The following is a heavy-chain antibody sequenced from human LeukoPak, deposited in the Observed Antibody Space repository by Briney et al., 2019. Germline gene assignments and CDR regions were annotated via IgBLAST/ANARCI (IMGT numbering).Heavy chain of an antibody. V-gene: IGHV3-23*01. CDR3: AKGDDYGDY. CDR2: ISGSGAAT. J-gene: IGHJ4*02. Sequence: GGSLRLSCAVSGFTFNIYAMSWVRQAPGKGLEWVSTISGSGAATYYADSVKGRFPISRDNSKNTLYLQLNSLGAEDTALYYCAKGDDYGDYWGQGTLVTVSS. CDR1: GFTFNIYA.